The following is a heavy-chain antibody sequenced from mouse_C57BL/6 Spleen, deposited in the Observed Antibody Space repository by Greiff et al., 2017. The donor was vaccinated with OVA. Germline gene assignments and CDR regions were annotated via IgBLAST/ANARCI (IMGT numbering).Heavy chain of an antibody. D-gene: IGHD2-1*01. J-gene: IGHJ3*01. V-gene: IGHV1-42*01. CDR2: INPSTGGT. CDR1: GYSFTGYY. CDR3: ARYYGYYGAY. Sequence: EVQLQQSGPELVKPGASVKISCKASGYSFTGYYMNWVKQSPEKSLEWIGEINPSTGGTTYNQKFKAKATLTVDKSSSTAYMQLKSLTSDDAAVYYCARYYGYYGAYWGQGTLVTVSA.